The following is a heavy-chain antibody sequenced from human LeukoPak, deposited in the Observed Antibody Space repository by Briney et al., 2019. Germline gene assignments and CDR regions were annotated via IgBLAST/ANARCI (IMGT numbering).Heavy chain of an antibody. CDR1: GYTFTGYY. Sequence: GASVKVSCKASGYTFTGYYMHWVRQAPGQGLEWMGWINPNSGGTNYAQKFQGRVTMTRDTSISTAYMELSRLRSDDTAVYYCARRRYFDWLLPFDYWGQGTLVTVSS. D-gene: IGHD3-9*01. J-gene: IGHJ4*02. V-gene: IGHV1-2*02. CDR2: INPNSGGT. CDR3: ARRRYFDWLLPFDY.